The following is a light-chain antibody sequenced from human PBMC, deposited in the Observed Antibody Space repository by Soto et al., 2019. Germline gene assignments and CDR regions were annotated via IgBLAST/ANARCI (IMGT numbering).Light chain of an antibody. J-gene: IGKJ4*01. CDR2: SAS. Sequence: EIVMTQSPATLSVSPGERATLSCRASQSVASSLAWYQQRPGQAPRLLIHSASTRATGIPARFSGSGSGTEFTLTISSLQSEDFAVDYCQQYDKWPPLTFGGGTKVEI. CDR1: QSVASS. CDR3: QQYDKWPPLT. V-gene: IGKV3-15*01.